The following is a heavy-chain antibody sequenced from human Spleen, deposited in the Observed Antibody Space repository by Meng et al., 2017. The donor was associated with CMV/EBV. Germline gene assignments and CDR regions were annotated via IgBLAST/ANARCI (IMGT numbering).Heavy chain of an antibody. D-gene: IGHD6-6*01. V-gene: IGHV3-23*03. J-gene: IGHJ6*02. CDR3: AKDTRTGGVALRPTGYGMDV. Sequence: GESLKISCAASGFTFNDYAMNWVRQAPGKGLEWVSVIYSGGSSTSYADPVKGRFTISRDNSKNTLFLQMNSLRAGDTAVYYCAKDTRTGGVALRPTGYGMDVWGQGTTVTVSS. CDR2: IYSGGSST. CDR1: GFTFNDYA.